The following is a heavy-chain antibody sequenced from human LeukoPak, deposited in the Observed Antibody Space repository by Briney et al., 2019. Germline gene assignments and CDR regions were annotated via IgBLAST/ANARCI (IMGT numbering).Heavy chain of an antibody. CDR1: GGSFSGYY. Sequence: PSETLSLTCAVYGGSFSGYYWSWIRQPPGKGLEWIGEINHSGSTNYNPSLTSRVTMSVDTSKNQFSLKLSSVTAADTAVYYCATTTKLAWFDPWGQGTLVTVSS. V-gene: IGHV4-34*01. D-gene: IGHD1-26*01. CDR2: INHSGST. CDR3: ATTTKLAWFDP. J-gene: IGHJ5*02.